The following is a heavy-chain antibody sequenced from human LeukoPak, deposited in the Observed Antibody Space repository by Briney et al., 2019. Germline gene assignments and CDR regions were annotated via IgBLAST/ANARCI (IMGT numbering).Heavy chain of an antibody. J-gene: IGHJ1*01. CDR3: ARGSGWYPH. Sequence: PSETLSLTCSVSGGSVGSNYWSWVRQPPGKGLEWIGYIFYSGDTKYNPSLKSRLSMSVDTSKNQCSLTLTSVTAADTAVYYCARGSGWYPHWGQGTLVTVSS. CDR2: IFYSGDT. V-gene: IGHV4-59*02. D-gene: IGHD6-19*01. CDR1: GGSVGSNY.